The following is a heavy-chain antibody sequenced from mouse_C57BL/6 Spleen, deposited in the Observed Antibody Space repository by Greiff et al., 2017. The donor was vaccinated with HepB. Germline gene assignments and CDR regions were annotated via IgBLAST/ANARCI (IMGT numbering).Heavy chain of an antibody. Sequence: EVQRVESGGGLVQPGGSLKLSCAASGFTFSDYYMYWVRQTPEKRLEWVAYISNGGGSTYYPDTVKGRFTISRDNAKNTLYLQMSRLKSEDTAMYYCARAYYYGRSYEAMDYWGQGTSVTVSS. CDR3: ARAYYYGRSYEAMDY. V-gene: IGHV5-12*01. CDR1: GFTFSDYY. CDR2: ISNGGGST. D-gene: IGHD1-1*01. J-gene: IGHJ4*01.